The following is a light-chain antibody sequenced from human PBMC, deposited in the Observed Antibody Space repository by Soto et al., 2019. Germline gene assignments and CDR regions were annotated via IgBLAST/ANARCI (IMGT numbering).Light chain of an antibody. V-gene: IGKV3-11*01. Sequence: EIVLTQSQATLSLSPGERATLSCRASQRFSSYLAWYQQKPGQAPRLIIYDASNRATGIPARSSGSGSGTDFTLTISSLEPEDFAVYYGQQRSVLFTFGPGTKVDIK. CDR1: QRFSSY. CDR3: QQRSVLFT. J-gene: IGKJ3*01. CDR2: DAS.